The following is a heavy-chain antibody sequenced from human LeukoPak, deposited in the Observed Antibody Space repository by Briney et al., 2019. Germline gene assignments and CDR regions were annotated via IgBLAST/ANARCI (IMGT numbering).Heavy chain of an antibody. CDR2: INPSGGST. D-gene: IGHD3-3*01. J-gene: IGHJ4*02. CDR3: ARGLPTRPYYDSWSGYIFDY. V-gene: IGHV1-46*01. Sequence: GASVKVSCKASGYTFTSYYMHWVRQAPGQGLEWMGIINPSGGSTSYAQKFQGRVTMTRDTSTSTVYMELSSLRSEDTAVYYCARGLPTRPYYDSWSGYIFDYWGQGTLVTVSS. CDR1: GYTFTSYY.